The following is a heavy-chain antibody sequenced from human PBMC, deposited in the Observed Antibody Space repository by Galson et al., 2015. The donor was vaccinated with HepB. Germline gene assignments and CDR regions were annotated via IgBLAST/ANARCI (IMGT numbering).Heavy chain of an antibody. CDR3: ASQLSASWNYFFDY. V-gene: IGHV5-51*06. D-gene: IGHD1-7*01. CDR1: GYIFYNYW. Sequence: QSGAQVKKPGDSLKISCNGSGYIFYNYWIGWVRQKPGKGLELMGLIYPGDSDTRYIAAFQGLVNIPADKSTSTSYLQWNSLKASDTAMYYCASQLSASWNYFFDYWGQGTLVTVYS. J-gene: IGHJ4*02. CDR2: IYPGDSDT.